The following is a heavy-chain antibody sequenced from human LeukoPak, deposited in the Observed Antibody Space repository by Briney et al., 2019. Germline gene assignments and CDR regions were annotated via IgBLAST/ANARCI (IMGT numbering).Heavy chain of an antibody. D-gene: IGHD3-22*01. CDR2: IYSGGST. Sequence: GGSLRLSCAASGFTVSSNYLNWVRQAPGKGLEWVSVIYSGGSTYYADSVKGRFTIPRDNSKNTLYLQMNSLRAEDTAVYYCAKGSYYYDTSGYFDSWGHGALVTVSS. CDR1: GFTVSSNY. J-gene: IGHJ4*01. V-gene: IGHV3-53*01. CDR3: AKGSYYYDTSGYFDS.